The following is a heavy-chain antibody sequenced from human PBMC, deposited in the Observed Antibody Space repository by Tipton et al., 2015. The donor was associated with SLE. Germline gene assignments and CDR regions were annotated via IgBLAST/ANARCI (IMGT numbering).Heavy chain of an antibody. CDR3: ARDSGRITIFGVVLDAFDI. D-gene: IGHD3-3*01. CDR1: GGSISSGDYY. CDR2: IPGSGIST. V-gene: IGHV3-23*01. Sequence: LSLTCTVSGGSISSGDYYWSWVRQAPGKGLEWVSGIPGSGISTHYADSVKGRFTISRDNSNNTLYLQMGSLRAEDTAVYYCARDSGRITIFGVVLDAFDIWGQGTMVTVSS. J-gene: IGHJ3*02.